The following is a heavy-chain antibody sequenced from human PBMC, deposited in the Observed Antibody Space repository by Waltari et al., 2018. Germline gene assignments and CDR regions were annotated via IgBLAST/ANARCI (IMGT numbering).Heavy chain of an antibody. CDR1: GYSISSGYY. V-gene: IGHV4-38-2*01. CDR2: SYHSGST. J-gene: IGHJ4*02. D-gene: IGHD3-16*01. Sequence: QVQLQESGPGLVKPSETLSLTCAVSGYSISSGYYWGWIRQPPGKGLEWIGRSYHSGSTYYNPSLRSRVTISVDTSKNQFSLKLSSVTAADTAVYYCALGLPDHADYWGQGTLVTVSS. CDR3: ALGLPDHADY.